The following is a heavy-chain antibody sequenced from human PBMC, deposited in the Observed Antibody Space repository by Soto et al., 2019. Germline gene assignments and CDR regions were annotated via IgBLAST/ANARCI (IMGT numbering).Heavy chain of an antibody. CDR3: ARSEGWFKWFDTDFLSYWYFAL. Sequence: PGGSLRLSCAASGFTFSSYNMNWVRQAPGKGLEWVSSISSSSSYIYYADSVKGRFTISRDNAKNSLYLQMNSLRAEDTAVYYCARSEGWFKWFDTDFLSYWYFALWGRGTLVTVSS. CDR2: ISSSSSYI. J-gene: IGHJ2*01. CDR1: GFTFSSYN. D-gene: IGHD3-10*01. V-gene: IGHV3-21*01.